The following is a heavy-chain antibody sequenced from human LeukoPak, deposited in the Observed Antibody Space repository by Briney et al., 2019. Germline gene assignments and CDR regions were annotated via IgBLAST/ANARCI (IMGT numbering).Heavy chain of an antibody. V-gene: IGHV3-23*01. Sequence: GGSLRLSCAASGFTFSSYAMTWVRQAQGKGLEWVSAISGSGESAYYADSVKGRFTISRDNSKNTLYLQMSSLRAEDTAEYYCAKALEYYYGSGSYYDYWGQGTLVSVSS. CDR3: AKALEYYYGSGSYYDY. CDR2: ISGSGESA. J-gene: IGHJ4*02. CDR1: GFTFSSYA. D-gene: IGHD3-10*01.